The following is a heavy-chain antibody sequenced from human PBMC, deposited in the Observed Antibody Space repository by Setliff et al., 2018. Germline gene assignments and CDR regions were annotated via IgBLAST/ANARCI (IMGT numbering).Heavy chain of an antibody. J-gene: IGHJ1*01. Sequence: SSETLSLTCAAYGGTFSDYHWTWIRQSPEKGLEWIGEINHRGSTNFNPSLKSRVTMSVDASKNQISLKLMPVTAADTAVYYCASRNSDGGPEYFQHWGQGALVTVSS. D-gene: IGHD1-26*01. CDR2: INHRGST. CDR1: GGTFSDYH. CDR3: ASRNSDGGPEYFQH. V-gene: IGHV4-34*01.